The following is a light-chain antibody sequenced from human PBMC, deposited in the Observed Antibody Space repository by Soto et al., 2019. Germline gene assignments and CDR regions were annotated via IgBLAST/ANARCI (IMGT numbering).Light chain of an antibody. CDR3: AAWDDSLSGRV. CDR2: RNN. Sequence: QSVLTHPPSASGTPGKRVTISCSGSSSNIGSNYVYWYQQLPGTAPKLLIYRNNQRPSGVPDRFSGSKSGTSASLAISGLRSEDEADYYCAAWDDSLSGRVFGGGTQLTVL. J-gene: IGLJ2*01. V-gene: IGLV1-47*01. CDR1: SSNIGSNY.